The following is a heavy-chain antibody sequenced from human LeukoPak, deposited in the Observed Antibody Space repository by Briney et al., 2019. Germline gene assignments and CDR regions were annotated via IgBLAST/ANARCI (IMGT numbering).Heavy chain of an antibody. CDR2: IKQDGSEK. J-gene: IGHJ6*03. Sequence: GGSLRLSCAASGFTFSSYWMSWVRQAPGEGREWVANIKQDGSEKYYVDSVKGRFTISRDNAKNSLYLQMNSLRAEDTAVYYCARIRRYYYYMDVWGKGTTVTVSS. CDR1: GFTFSSYW. V-gene: IGHV3-7*01. CDR3: ARIRRYYYYMDV.